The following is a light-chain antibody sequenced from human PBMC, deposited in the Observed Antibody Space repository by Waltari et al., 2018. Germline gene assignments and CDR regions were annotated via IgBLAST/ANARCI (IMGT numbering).Light chain of an antibody. V-gene: IGKV3-15*01. J-gene: IGKJ1*01. Sequence: EIVMTQSPATLSVSPGGRVTLSCRASQNVRTNLAWYQQESGQAPSLLIYEASTRATGIPARISGSGSGTEFTLTISGLQSEDFAVYYCQQYNNWPRTFGQGTKVEVK. CDR1: QNVRTN. CDR2: EAS. CDR3: QQYNNWPRT.